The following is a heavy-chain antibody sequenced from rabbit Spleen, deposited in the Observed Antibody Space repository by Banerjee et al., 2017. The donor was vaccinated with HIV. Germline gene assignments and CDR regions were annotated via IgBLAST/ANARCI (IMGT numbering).Heavy chain of an antibody. J-gene: IGHJ6*01. D-gene: IGHD8-1*01. CDR2: IDTGSSGFT. V-gene: IGHV1S40*01. CDR1: GFSFSSSYY. CDR3: ARDSGSSFSSYGMDL. Sequence: QSLEESGGDLVKPEGSLTLTCTASGFSFSSSYYMCWVRQAPGKGLEWIACIDTGSSGFTYFASWAKGRFTISKTSSTTVTLQMTSLTAADTATYFCARDSGSSFSSYGMDLWGQGTLVTVS.